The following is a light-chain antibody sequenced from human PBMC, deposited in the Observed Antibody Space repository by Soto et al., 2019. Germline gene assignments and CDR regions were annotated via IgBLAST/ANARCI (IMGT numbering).Light chain of an antibody. CDR2: GAS. CDR3: QQYNNWPPLT. J-gene: IGKJ4*01. V-gene: IGKV3-15*01. CDR1: QSVSSN. Sequence: EIVMTQSPATLSVSPGERATLSCRASQSVSSNLAWYQQTPGQAPRLLIYGASTRATGIPARFSGSGSGTEFTLSISRLQSEDFAVYYCQQYNNWPPLTFGGGNKVEIK.